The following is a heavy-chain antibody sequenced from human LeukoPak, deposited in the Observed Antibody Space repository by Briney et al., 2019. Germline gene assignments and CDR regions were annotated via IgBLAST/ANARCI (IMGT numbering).Heavy chain of an antibody. Sequence: SETLSLTCTVSGGSISSGSYYWSWIRQPAGKGLEWIGRIYTSGSTNYNPSLKSRVTISADTSKNQFSLKLSSVTAADTAVYYCARDLALMDVWGKGTTVTVSS. CDR1: GGSISSGSYY. V-gene: IGHV4-61*02. CDR2: IYTSGST. CDR3: ARDLALMDV. D-gene: IGHD3-16*01. J-gene: IGHJ6*03.